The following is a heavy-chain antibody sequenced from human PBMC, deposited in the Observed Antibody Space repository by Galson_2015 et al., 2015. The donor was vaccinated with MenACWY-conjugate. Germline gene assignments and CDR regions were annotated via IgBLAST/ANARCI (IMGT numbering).Heavy chain of an antibody. J-gene: IGHJ6*03. D-gene: IGHD3-3*01. CDR3: ARLFNARPAYYYYYMDV. Sequence: QSGAEVKKPGESLQISCKGSGYIFTDYWIGWVRQMPGQGLEWMGIIYAGDSDIRYSPSFQGHVTISADKSIRTAYLQWSSLKASDTAIYYCARLFNARPAYYYYYMDVWAKGPRSPSP. CDR1: GYIFTDYW. CDR2: IYAGDSDI. V-gene: IGHV5-51*01.